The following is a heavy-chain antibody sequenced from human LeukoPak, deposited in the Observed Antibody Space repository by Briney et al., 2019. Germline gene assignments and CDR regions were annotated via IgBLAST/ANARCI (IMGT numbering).Heavy chain of an antibody. V-gene: IGHV1-69*13. CDR3: ARDCSGGSCYYGDY. J-gene: IGHJ4*02. Sequence: ASVKVSCKASGYTFTSYGISWVRQAPGQGLEWMGGIIPIFGTANYAQKFQGRVTITADESTSTAYMELSSLRSEDTAVYYCARDCSGGSCYYGDYWGQGTLVTVSS. CDR1: GYTFTSYG. CDR2: IIPIFGTA. D-gene: IGHD2-15*01.